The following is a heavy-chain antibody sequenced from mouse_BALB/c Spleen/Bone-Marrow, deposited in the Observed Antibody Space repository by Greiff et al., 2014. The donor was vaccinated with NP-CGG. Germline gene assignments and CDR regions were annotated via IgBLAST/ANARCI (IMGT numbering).Heavy chain of an antibody. CDR2: INRNGGSS. D-gene: IGHD2-1*01. CDR1: GFTFNNYG. Sequence: DVQLVESGGGLVQPGGSLEVSCAASGFTFNNYGMSWVRQTPDKRLELVATINRNGGSSYYPDSVKGRFTISRDNAKNTLYLQMSSLKSEDTAIYYCSRDNYGNYVDSFDYWGQGTTLTVSS. J-gene: IGHJ2*01. CDR3: SRDNYGNYVDSFDY. V-gene: IGHV5-6-3*01.